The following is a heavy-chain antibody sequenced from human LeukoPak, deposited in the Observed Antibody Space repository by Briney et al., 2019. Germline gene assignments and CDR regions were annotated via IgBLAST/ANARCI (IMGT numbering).Heavy chain of an antibody. CDR1: GFTFSSYA. CDR3: ARGIVVPDY. Sequence: GGSLRLSCAASGFTFSSYAMHWVRQAPGKGLEWVAVISYDGSNKYYADSVKGRFTISRDNSKNTLYLQMNSLRAEDTAVYYCARGIVVPDYWGQGTLVTVSS. CDR2: ISYDGSNK. D-gene: IGHD3-22*01. J-gene: IGHJ4*02. V-gene: IGHV3-30-3*01.